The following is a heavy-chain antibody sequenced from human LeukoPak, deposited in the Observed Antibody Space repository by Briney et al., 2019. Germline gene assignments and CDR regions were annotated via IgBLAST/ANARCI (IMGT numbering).Heavy chain of an antibody. CDR3: ARAMLERREDYYYYMDV. Sequence: PSQTLSLTCAVSGGSISSGGYSWSWIRQPPGKGLEWIGYIYHSGSTYYNPSLKSRVTISVDRSKNQFSLKLSSVTAADTAVYYCARAMLERREDYYYYMDVWGKGTTVTVSS. CDR1: GGSISSGGYS. D-gene: IGHD1-1*01. CDR2: IYHSGST. J-gene: IGHJ6*03. V-gene: IGHV4-30-2*01.